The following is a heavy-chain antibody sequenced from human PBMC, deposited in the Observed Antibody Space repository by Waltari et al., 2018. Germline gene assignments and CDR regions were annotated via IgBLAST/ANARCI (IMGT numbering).Heavy chain of an antibody. CDR2: FYNSANT. V-gene: IGHV4-39*01. CDR3: ARLPTTIAGRHFDC. CDR1: GGSVSSSNYY. Sequence: QLQLQESGPGLVKPSETLSLTCTVSGGSVSSSNYYWGWIRQPPKKGLEWIGNFYNSANTYYSPSLRGRVAMSIDTSKNQFSLRLTSVTATDTAVYYCARLPTTIAGRHFDCWGQGTLVIVSS. J-gene: IGHJ4*02. D-gene: IGHD1-1*01.